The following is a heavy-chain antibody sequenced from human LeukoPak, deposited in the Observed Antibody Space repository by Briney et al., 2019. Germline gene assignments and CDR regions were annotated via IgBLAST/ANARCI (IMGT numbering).Heavy chain of an antibody. D-gene: IGHD1-26*01. J-gene: IGHJ6*02. Sequence: GGSLRLSCAASGFTFDDYAMHWVRQAPGKGLEWVSLISGDGGSTYYADSVKGRFTISRDNSKSSLYLQMTSLRTEDTALYYCAKVLEGATGGSYYGMDVWGQGTTVTVSS. CDR1: GFTFDDYA. V-gene: IGHV3-43*02. CDR2: ISGDGGST. CDR3: AKVLEGATGGSYYGMDV.